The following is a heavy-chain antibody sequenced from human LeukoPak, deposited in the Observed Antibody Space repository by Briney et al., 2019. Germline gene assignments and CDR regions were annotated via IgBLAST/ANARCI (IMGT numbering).Heavy chain of an antibody. CDR2: ISTSSTYI. CDR1: GFTFSSYS. Sequence: GGSLRLSCAASGFTFSSYSMNWVRQAPGKGLEWVSSISTSSTYIYYADSVKGRFTISRDNAKNSLHLQMNSLRAEDTAVYYCARDPPFIIGTTFFDYWGQGTLVTVSS. D-gene: IGHD1-20*01. CDR3: ARDPPFIIGTTFFDY. V-gene: IGHV3-21*01. J-gene: IGHJ4*02.